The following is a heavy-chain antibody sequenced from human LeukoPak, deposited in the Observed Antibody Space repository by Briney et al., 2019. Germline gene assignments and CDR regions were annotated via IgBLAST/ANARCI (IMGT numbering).Heavy chain of an antibody. Sequence: SRTLSLTCTVSGGSISSGDYYWSWIRQPPGKGLEWIGYIYYSGSTYYNPSLKSRVTISVDTSKNQFSLKLSSVTAADTAVYYCAYSSSWENTPFDYWGQGTLVTVSS. V-gene: IGHV4-30-4*01. J-gene: IGHJ4*02. D-gene: IGHD6-13*01. CDR2: IYYSGST. CDR3: AYSSSWENTPFDY. CDR1: GGSISSGDYY.